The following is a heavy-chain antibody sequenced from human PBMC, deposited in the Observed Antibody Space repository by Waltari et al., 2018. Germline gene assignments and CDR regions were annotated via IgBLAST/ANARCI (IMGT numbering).Heavy chain of an antibody. CDR2: ISEDGSIE. Sequence: MHWGRQGPGKGLEWVAVISEDGSIERYGDSVKGRFTISRDNSKNTLYLQMNSLTAEDTALYYCARAYSRSWYAAYWGQGTLVTVSS. D-gene: IGHD6-13*01. CDR3: ARAYSRSWYAAY. J-gene: IGHJ4*02. V-gene: IGHV3-30*03.